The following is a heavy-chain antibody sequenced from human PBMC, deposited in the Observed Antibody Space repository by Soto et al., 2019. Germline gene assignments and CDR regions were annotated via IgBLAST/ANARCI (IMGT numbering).Heavy chain of an antibody. CDR2: ISGSGGST. V-gene: IGHV3-23*01. Sequence: GGSLRLSCAASGFTFSSYAMSWVRQAPGKGLEWVSAISGSGGSTYYADSVKGRFTISRDNSKNTLYLQMNSLRAEDTAVYYCAKGPDFWSGYWDPNYYYGMDVWGQGTTVTVSS. J-gene: IGHJ6*02. CDR3: AKGPDFWSGYWDPNYYYGMDV. D-gene: IGHD3-3*01. CDR1: GFTFSSYA.